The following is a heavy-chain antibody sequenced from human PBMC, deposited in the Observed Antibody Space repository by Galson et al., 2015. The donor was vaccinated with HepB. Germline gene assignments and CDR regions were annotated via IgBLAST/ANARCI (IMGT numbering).Heavy chain of an antibody. J-gene: IGHJ6*02. D-gene: IGHD3-3*01. Sequence: SVKVSCKASGYSFTDYYMHWVRQAPGQGLEWMGWINPNSGDTYYAQMFQGRVTTTRDKSISTAYMELTSLRSDDTAVYYCARGRLTIFAVVTDVRDYYYRMDVWGQGTTVTASS. V-gene: IGHV1-2*02. CDR3: ARGRLTIFAVVTDVRDYYYRMDV. CDR2: INPNSGDT. CDR1: GYSFTDYY.